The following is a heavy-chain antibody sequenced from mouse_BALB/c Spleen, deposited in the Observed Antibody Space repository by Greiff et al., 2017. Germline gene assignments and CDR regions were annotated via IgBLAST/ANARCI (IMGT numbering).Heavy chain of an antibody. CDR1: GYAFSSYW. D-gene: IGHD2-3*01. CDR2: IYPGDGDT. CDR3: ARDGFYAMDY. Sequence: QVQLQQSGAELVRPGSSVKISCKASGYAFSSYWMNWVKQRPGQGLEWIGQIYPGDGDTNYNGKFKGKATLTADKSSSTAYMQLSSLTSEDYAVYFCARDGFYAMDYWGQGTSVTVSS. J-gene: IGHJ4*01. V-gene: IGHV1-80*01.